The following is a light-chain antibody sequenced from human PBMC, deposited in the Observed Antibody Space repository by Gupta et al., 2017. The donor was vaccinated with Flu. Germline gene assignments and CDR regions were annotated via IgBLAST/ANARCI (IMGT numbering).Light chain of an antibody. J-gene: IGKJ1*01. CDR1: QSVSSSY. CDR2: GAS. CDR3: QQYGSSRT. V-gene: IGKV3-20*01. Sequence: EIVLTQSPGTLSLSPGERATLSCRASQSVSSSYLAWYQQKPGQAPRLLIYGASSSAPGIPDRFSGSGSGTDFTLTIIRRETEDFAVYYLQQYGSSRTFGQGTKVEIK.